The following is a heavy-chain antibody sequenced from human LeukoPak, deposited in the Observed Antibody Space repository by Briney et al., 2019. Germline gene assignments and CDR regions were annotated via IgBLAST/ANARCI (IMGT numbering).Heavy chain of an antibody. V-gene: IGHV3-21*01. J-gene: IGHJ4*02. CDR1: GFTFSGSV. D-gene: IGHD3-10*01. CDR2: ITSSSNYI. CDR3: ARDAGMVRGVILYYFDY. Sequence: GGSLRLSCAASGFTFSGSVMHWVRQAPGKGLEWVSSITSSSNYIYYADSVKGRFTISRDNAKNSLFLQMNSLRAEDTALYYCARDAGMVRGVILYYFDYWGQGTLVTVSS.